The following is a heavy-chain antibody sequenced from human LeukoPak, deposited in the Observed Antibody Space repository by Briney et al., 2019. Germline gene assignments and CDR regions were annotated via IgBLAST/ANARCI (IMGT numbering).Heavy chain of an antibody. CDR1: GYSISSGYY. V-gene: IGHV4-38-2*02. J-gene: IGHJ5*02. CDR3: ARLHCSGGSCYSWFDP. CDR2: IYHSGST. Sequence: SETLSLTCTVSGYSISSGYYWGWIRQPPGKGLEWIGSIYHSGSTYYNPSLKSRVTISVDTSKNQFSLKLSSVTAADTAVYYCARLHCSGGSCYSWFDPWGQGTLVTVSS. D-gene: IGHD2-15*01.